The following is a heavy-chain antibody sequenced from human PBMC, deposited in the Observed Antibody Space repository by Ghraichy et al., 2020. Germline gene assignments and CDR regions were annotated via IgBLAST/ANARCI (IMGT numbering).Heavy chain of an antibody. D-gene: IGHD3-9*01. CDR2: INHSGST. J-gene: IGHJ6*02. CDR3: ARGPVRVRLVIIVDYYYGMDV. Sequence: SETLSLTCAVYGGSFSGYYWSWIRQPPGKGLEWIGEINHSGSTNYNPSLKSRVTISVDTSKNQFSLKLSSVTAADTAVYYCARGPVRVRLVIIVDYYYGMDVWGQGTTVTVSS. CDR1: GGSFSGYY. V-gene: IGHV4-34*01.